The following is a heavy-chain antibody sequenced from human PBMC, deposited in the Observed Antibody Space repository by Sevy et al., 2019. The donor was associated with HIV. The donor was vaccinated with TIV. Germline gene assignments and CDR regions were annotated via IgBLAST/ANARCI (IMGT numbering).Heavy chain of an antibody. Sequence: GGSLRLSCAASGFTFSSYGMHWVRQAPGKGLEWVAFIRYDGSNKYYADSVKGRFTISRDNSKNTLYLQMNSLRAEDTAVYYCAKDPKRRYFDSQIGAFDIWGQGTMVTVSS. J-gene: IGHJ3*02. D-gene: IGHD3-9*01. CDR3: AKDPKRRYFDSQIGAFDI. V-gene: IGHV3-30*02. CDR1: GFTFSSYG. CDR2: IRYDGSNK.